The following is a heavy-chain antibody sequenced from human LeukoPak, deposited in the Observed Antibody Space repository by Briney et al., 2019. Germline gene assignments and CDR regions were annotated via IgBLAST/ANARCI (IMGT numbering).Heavy chain of an antibody. V-gene: IGHV4-31*03. CDR1: SDSLNSGSYY. Sequence: SETLSLTCTVFSDSLNSGSYYWSWIRQHSERGLEWIGYSSYRGTTFYNPSLKSRLSISGDTSKTQDSLNINSVTAADTAVYYCARMPRGVTVVTPYYFDSWGQGTLVTVSS. CDR3: ARMPRGVTVVTPYYFDS. J-gene: IGHJ4*02. CDR2: SSYRGTT. D-gene: IGHD2-21*02.